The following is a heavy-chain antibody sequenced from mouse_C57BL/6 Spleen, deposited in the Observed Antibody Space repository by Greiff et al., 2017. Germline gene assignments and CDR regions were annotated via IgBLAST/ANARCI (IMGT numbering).Heavy chain of an antibody. CDR1: GFSLTSYG. Sequence: VMLVESGPGLVQPSQSLSITCTVSGFSLTSYGVHWVRQYPGKGLEWLGVIWSGGSTDDNAAFISRMSISKDNSKSQVFFKMNSLQADDTAIYYCARNPFYYGSSSFAYWGQGTLVTVSA. D-gene: IGHD1-1*01. CDR2: IWSGGST. CDR3: ARNPFYYGSSSFAY. V-gene: IGHV2-2*01. J-gene: IGHJ3*01.